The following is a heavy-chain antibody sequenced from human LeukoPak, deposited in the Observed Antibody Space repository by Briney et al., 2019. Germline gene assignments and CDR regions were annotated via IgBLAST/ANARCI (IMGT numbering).Heavy chain of an antibody. CDR2: ISSSSSYI. D-gene: IGHD3-9*01. Sequence: PGGSLRLSCAASGFTFSKYALTWVRQAPGKGLEWVSCISSSSSYIYYADSVKGRFTISRDNTKNSLILQMDSLIAEDTAVYYCARGKTAFDILTGYDSWGQGTLVTVSS. CDR3: ARGKTAFDILTGYDS. V-gene: IGHV3-21*01. CDR1: GFTFSKYA. J-gene: IGHJ5*01.